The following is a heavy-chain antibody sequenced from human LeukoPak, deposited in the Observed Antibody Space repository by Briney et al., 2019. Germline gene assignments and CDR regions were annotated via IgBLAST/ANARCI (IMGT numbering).Heavy chain of an antibody. D-gene: IGHD6-19*01. CDR3: ARHGDSSGSDY. Sequence: SETLSLTCTVSGASISSYSYDWGWIRQPPGKGLEWIGTIIYSGRTFYNPSLKSRASISADPSKNQFSLKLISVTAADTAVYYCARHGDSSGSDYWGQGTLVTVSS. V-gene: IGHV4-39*01. CDR1: GASISSYSYD. J-gene: IGHJ4*02. CDR2: IIYSGRT.